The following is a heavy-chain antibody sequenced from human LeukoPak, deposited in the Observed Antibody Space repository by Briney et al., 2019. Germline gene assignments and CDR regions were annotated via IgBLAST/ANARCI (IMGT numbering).Heavy chain of an antibody. CDR2: VYYSGST. CDR1: GGSISTYY. D-gene: IGHD5-24*01. CDR3: ARGERRDGYTFGY. J-gene: IGHJ4*02. Sequence: SETLSLTCTVSGGSISTYYWSWIRQPPGKGLEWIGYVYYSGSTNYNPSLKSRVTKSLDTSKNQFSLMLSSVTAADTAVYFCARGERRDGYTFGYWGQGTLVTVSS. V-gene: IGHV4-59*01.